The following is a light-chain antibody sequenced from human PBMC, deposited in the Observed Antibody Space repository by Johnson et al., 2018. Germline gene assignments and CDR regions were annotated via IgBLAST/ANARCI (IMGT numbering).Light chain of an antibody. V-gene: IGLV1-51*02. CDR3: GTWDSSLGAGNV. J-gene: IGLJ1*01. CDR1: SSNIGNNY. Sequence: QSVLTQPPSVSAAPGQKVTISCSGSSSNIGNNYVSWYQQLPGTAPKLLIYETNKRPSGIPDRFSGSQSGTSATLGITGLKSGDEADYYCGTWDSSLGAGNVFGTGTKVTVL. CDR2: ETN.